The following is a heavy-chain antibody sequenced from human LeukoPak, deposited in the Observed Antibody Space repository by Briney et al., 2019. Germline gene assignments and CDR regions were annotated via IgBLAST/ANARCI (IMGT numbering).Heavy chain of an antibody. V-gene: IGHV4-61*02. CDR3: ARGRYYFDY. J-gene: IGHJ4*02. Sequence: SETLSLTCTVSGDSISNSRHYWSWIRQPAGKALEWIGRIYPSGNTNYNPSLKSRVSISLDTSKNQFSLKLSSVTAADTAVYYCARGRYYFDYWGQGTLVTVSS. CDR2: IYPSGNT. CDR1: GDSISNSRHY.